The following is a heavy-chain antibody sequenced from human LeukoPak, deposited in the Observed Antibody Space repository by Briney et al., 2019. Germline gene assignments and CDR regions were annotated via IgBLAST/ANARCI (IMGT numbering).Heavy chain of an antibody. CDR1: GGSISSYY. CDR3: ARSLGMDDFWSGYYPVLPYYYYYMDV. D-gene: IGHD3-3*01. Sequence: PSETLSLTCTVSGGSISSYYWSWIRQPPGKGLEWIGYIYYSGSTNYNPSLKSRVTISVDTSKNQFSLKLSSVTAADTAVYYCARSLGMDDFWSGYYPVLPYYYYYMDVWGKGTTVTVSS. V-gene: IGHV4-59*01. CDR2: IYYSGST. J-gene: IGHJ6*03.